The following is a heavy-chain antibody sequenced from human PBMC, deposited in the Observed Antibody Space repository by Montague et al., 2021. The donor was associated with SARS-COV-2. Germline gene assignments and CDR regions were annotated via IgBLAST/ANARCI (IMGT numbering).Heavy chain of an antibody. V-gene: IGHV3-33*01. Sequence: SLRLSCAASGFTFSSYGMHWVRQAPGKGLEWVAVIWYDGSNKYYADSVKGRFTISGDNSKNTLYLQMNSLRAEDTAVYYCARVASYYYGMDVWGQGTTVTVSS. J-gene: IGHJ6*02. CDR3: ARVASYYYGMDV. CDR1: GFTFSSYG. CDR2: IWYDGSNK.